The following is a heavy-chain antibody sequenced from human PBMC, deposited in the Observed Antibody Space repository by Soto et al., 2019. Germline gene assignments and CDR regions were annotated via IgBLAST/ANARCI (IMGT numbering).Heavy chain of an antibody. CDR3: ARDPNGRRGFDY. CDR1: GGSISSYY. J-gene: IGHJ4*02. CDR2: IYYSGST. Sequence: SETLSLTCTVSGGSISSYYWSWIRQPPGKGLEWIGYIYYSGSTNYNPSLKSRVTISVDTSKNQFSLKLSSVTAADTAVYYCARDPNGRRGFDYWGQGTLVTVSS. V-gene: IGHV4-59*01.